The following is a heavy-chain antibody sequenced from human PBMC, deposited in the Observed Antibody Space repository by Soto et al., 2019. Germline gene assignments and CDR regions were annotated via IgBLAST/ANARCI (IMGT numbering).Heavy chain of an antibody. D-gene: IGHD2-2*01. CDR3: ARDGYCISTSCRHYYYYGMDV. CDR2: ISAYNGNT. CDR1: GYTFTSYG. V-gene: IGHV1-18*01. Sequence: QVQLVQSGAEVKKPGASVKVSCKASGYTFTSYGISWVRQAPGQGLEWMGWISAYNGNTNYAQKLQGRVTMTTDTSTSTAYRELRSLRSDDTAVYYCARDGYCISTSCRHYYYYGMDVWGQGTTVTVSS. J-gene: IGHJ6*02.